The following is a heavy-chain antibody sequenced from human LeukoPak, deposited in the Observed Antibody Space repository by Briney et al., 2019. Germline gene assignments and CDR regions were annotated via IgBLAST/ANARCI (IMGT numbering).Heavy chain of an antibody. J-gene: IGHJ4*02. Sequence: GGSLRLSCAASGFTFSNYGMHWVRQAPGKGLEWVAAISNDGNKIQYADSVKGRFTISRDKSKNTLYLQMNSLRVEDTALYYCAKPMFYDFWSGLDYWGQGTLVTVSS. CDR1: GFTFSNYG. V-gene: IGHV3-30*18. D-gene: IGHD3-3*01. CDR2: ISNDGNKI. CDR3: AKPMFYDFWSGLDY.